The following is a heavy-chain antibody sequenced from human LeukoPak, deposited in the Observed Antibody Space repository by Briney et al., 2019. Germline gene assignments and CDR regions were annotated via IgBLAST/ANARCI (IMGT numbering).Heavy chain of an antibody. CDR3: ARSNYYDTPLDY. V-gene: IGHV2-70*11. D-gene: IGHD3-22*01. CDR1: GFSLNTSGMC. Sequence: SGPTLVNPTQTLTLTCSFSGFSLNTSGMCVSWIRQPPGKALEWLARIDWDDDKYYSTSLQTRLTISKGTSKNQVVLTVTNMDPVDTATYYCARSNYYDTPLDYWGQGTLVTVSS. CDR2: IDWDDDK. J-gene: IGHJ4*02.